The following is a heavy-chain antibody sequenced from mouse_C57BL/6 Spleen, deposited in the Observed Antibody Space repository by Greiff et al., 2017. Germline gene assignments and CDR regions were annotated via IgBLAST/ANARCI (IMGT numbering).Heavy chain of an antibody. Sequence: VQLQQSGPGLVAPSQSLSITCTVSGFSLTSYAISWVRQPPGKGLEWLGVIWTGGGTNYNSALKSRLSISKDNSKSQVFLKMNSLQTDDTARYYCARSGSSYVDWYFDVWGTGTTVTVSS. CDR1: GFSLTSYA. J-gene: IGHJ1*03. V-gene: IGHV2-9-1*01. D-gene: IGHD1-1*01. CDR3: ARSGSSYVDWYFDV. CDR2: IWTGGGT.